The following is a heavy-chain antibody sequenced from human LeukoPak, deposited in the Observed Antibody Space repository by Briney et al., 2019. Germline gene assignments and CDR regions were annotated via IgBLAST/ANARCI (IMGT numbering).Heavy chain of an antibody. CDR1: GYTFTGYY. Sequence: GASVKVSCKASGYTFTGYYMHWVRQAPGQGLEWMGWINPNSGGTNYAQKFQGRVTMTRDTSISTAYMELSRLRSDDTAVYYCARGMTTGTASPFDYWGQGTLVTVSS. V-gene: IGHV1-2*02. D-gene: IGHD1-1*01. CDR2: INPNSGGT. CDR3: ARGMTTGTASPFDY. J-gene: IGHJ4*02.